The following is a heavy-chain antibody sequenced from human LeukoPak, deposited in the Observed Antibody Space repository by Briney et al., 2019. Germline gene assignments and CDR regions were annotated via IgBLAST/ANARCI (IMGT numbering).Heavy chain of an antibody. J-gene: IGHJ6*03. D-gene: IGHD6-19*01. CDR1: GDSIIHTRSY. V-gene: IGHV4-39*07. Sequence: SETLSLTCNVSGDSIIHTRSYWDWIRQSPGKGLEWIGSVYFGVNTYYNPSLKSRVTISVDRSKNQFSLTLSSVTAADTTVYYCARGFSGSGWRWDYYYYIDVWGQGTTVTVSS. CDR2: VYFGVNT. CDR3: ARGFSGSGWRWDYYYYIDV.